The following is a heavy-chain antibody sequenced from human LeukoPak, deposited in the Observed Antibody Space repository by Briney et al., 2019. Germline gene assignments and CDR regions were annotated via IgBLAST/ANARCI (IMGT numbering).Heavy chain of an antibody. CDR1: GYTFTGYY. Sequence: ASVKVSCKASGYTFTGYYMHWVRQAPGQGLEWMGWINPNSGGTNYAQKFQSRVTMTRDTSISTAYMELSRLRSDDTAVYYCARRYCSGGSCPRHWFDPWGQGTLVTVSS. J-gene: IGHJ5*02. D-gene: IGHD2-15*01. V-gene: IGHV1-2*02. CDR3: ARRYCSGGSCPRHWFDP. CDR2: INPNSGGT.